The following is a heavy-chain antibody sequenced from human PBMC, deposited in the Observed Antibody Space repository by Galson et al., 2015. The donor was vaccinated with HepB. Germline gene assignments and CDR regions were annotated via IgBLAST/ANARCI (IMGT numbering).Heavy chain of an antibody. CDR2: TYYRSKWYN. V-gene: IGHV6-1*01. CDR3: ARDHCSGSYQEDYYYYYYGMDV. CDR1: GDSVSSNSAA. D-gene: IGHD1-26*01. Sequence: AISGDSVSSNSAAWNWIRQSPSRGLEWLGRTYYRSKWYNDYAVSVKSRITINPDTSKNQFSLQLNSVTPEDTAVYYCARDHCSGSYQEDYYYYYYGMDVWGQGTTVTVSS. J-gene: IGHJ6*02.